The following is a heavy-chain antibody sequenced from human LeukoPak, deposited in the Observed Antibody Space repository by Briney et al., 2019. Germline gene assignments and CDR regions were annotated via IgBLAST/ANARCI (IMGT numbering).Heavy chain of an antibody. CDR3: ATPTTYYDILTGYYEGYYFDY. Sequence: GGSLRLSCAASRLSVSSNFMSWVRQAPGKGLEWVAVIRRDGSTDYADSVKGRFTISRDNYRNTVHLQMNSLRAEDTAVYYCATPTTYYDILTGYYEGYYFDYWGQGTLVTVSS. J-gene: IGHJ4*02. V-gene: IGHV3-66*04. CDR2: IRRDGST. D-gene: IGHD3-9*01. CDR1: RLSVSSNF.